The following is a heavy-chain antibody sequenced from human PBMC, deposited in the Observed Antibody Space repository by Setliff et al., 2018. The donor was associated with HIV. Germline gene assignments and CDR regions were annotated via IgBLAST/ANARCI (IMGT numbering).Heavy chain of an antibody. J-gene: IGHJ4*02. CDR2: FAPEDGER. CDR1: GYTLAALS. CDR3: ATDPGRRITFGGVIVNPDY. Sequence: SVKVSCKVFGYTLAALSIHWVRQAPGKGLEWMGGFAPEDGERINAEKFQGRVTMTADTSTDTAYMALSSLTSEDTAVYYCATDPGRRITFGGVIVNPDYWGQGTLVTVSS. D-gene: IGHD3-16*02. V-gene: IGHV1-24*01.